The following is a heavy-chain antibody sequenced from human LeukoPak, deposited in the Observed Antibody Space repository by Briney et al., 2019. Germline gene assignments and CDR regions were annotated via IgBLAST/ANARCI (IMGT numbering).Heavy chain of an antibody. D-gene: IGHD6-13*01. CDR2: IYYSGST. Sequence: PSETLSLTCTVSGGSISSYYWSWIRQPPGKGLEWIGYIYYSGSTNYNPPLKSRVTISVDTSKNQFSLKLSSVTAADTAVYYCARQSEVTLAAAGTWFDPWGQGTLVTVSS. CDR1: GGSISSYY. J-gene: IGHJ5*02. V-gene: IGHV4-59*08. CDR3: ARQSEVTLAAAGTWFDP.